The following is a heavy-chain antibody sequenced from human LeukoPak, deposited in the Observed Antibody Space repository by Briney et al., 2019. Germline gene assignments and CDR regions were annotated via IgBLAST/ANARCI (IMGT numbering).Heavy chain of an antibody. Sequence: ASVKVSCKASGYTFTGYYMHWVRQAPGQGLEWMGWINPNSGGTNYAQKFQGRVTMTRDTSISTAYMELSRLRSEDTAVYYCARVRHDYGGNSFEYWGQGTLVTVSS. V-gene: IGHV1-2*02. CDR3: ARVRHDYGGNSFEY. D-gene: IGHD4-23*01. J-gene: IGHJ4*02. CDR2: INPNSGGT. CDR1: GYTFTGYY.